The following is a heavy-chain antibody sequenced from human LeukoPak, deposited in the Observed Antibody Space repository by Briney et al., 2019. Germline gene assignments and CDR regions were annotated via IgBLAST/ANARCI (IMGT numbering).Heavy chain of an antibody. CDR1: GFTFSSYG. CDR3: AKALGVNWFDP. CDR2: IWYDGSNK. Sequence: GGSLRLSCAASGFTFSSYGMHWVRQAPGKGLEWVAVIWYDGSNKYYADSVKGRFTISRDNSKNTLYLQMNSLRAEDTAVYYCAKALGVNWFDPWGQGTLVTVSS. J-gene: IGHJ5*02. V-gene: IGHV3-33*06. D-gene: IGHD3-16*01.